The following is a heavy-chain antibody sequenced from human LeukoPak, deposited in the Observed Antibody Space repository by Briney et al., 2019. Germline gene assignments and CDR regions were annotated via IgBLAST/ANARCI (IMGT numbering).Heavy chain of an antibody. CDR2: INTDGSST. J-gene: IGHJ4*02. D-gene: IGHD3-16*01. Sequence: GGSLRLSCAASGFTFDDYALSWVRQAPGKGLVWVSRINTDGSSTSYADSVKGRFTISRDNAKNTLYLQMNSLRAEDTAVYYCARGGESRSFDYWGQGTLVTVSS. V-gene: IGHV3-74*01. CDR3: ARGGESRSFDY. CDR1: GFTFDDYA.